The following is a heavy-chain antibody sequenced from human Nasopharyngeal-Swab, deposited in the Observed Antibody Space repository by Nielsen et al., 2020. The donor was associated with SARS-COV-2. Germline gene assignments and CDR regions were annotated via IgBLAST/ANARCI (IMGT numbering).Heavy chain of an antibody. V-gene: IGHV4-59*12. CDR3: ASWNYYDSSGYLS. J-gene: IGHJ5*02. Sequence: SETLSLTCTVSGGSISSYYWSWIRQPPGKGLEWIGYIHYSGSTNYNPSLKSRVTISVDTSKNQFSLKLSSVTAADTALYYCASWNYYDSSGYLSWGQGTLVTVSS. CDR2: IHYSGST. CDR1: GGSISSYY. D-gene: IGHD3-22*01.